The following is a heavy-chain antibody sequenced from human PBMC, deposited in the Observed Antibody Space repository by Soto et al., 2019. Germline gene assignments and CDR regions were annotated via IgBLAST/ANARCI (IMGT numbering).Heavy chain of an antibody. J-gene: IGHJ5*02. V-gene: IGHV1-69*06. D-gene: IGHD6-6*01. Sequence: ASVKVPYKASGGTFSNYAISWVRQAPGHGLEWMGGIIPIFGTANYAQKFQRRVTIIADKSTSKAYMERSSLGSEDTAVYYCARRELLYSSWSDDWFDPWGQGTLVTVSS. CDR3: ARRELLYSSWSDDWFDP. CDR1: GGTFSNYA. CDR2: IIPIFGTA.